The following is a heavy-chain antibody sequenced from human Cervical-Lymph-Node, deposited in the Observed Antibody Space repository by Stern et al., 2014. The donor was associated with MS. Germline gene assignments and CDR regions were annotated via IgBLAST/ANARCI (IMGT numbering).Heavy chain of an antibody. V-gene: IGHV3-33*01. CDR3: ARDSSKGGSNY. CDR1: GFTFSSYG. J-gene: IGHJ4*02. D-gene: IGHD2-2*01. Sequence: VQLVESGGGVVQPGRSLSLACAASGFTFSSYGMHWVRQAPDKGLAWVAVIWYDGSNKYYADSVKGRFTISRDNSKNTLYLQMNSLRAEDTAVYYCARDSSKGGSNYWGQGTLVTVSS. CDR2: IWYDGSNK.